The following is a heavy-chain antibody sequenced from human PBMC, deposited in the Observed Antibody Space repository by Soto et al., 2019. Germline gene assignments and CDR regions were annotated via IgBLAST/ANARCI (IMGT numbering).Heavy chain of an antibody. CDR3: ASLGRHF. Sequence: GGSLRLSCAASGFSFSDSWMDWVRQAPGKGPEWVANINQYGSEKNYVDSVKGRFTISRDNAKNSLYLQMNSLRVEDTAVYYCASLGRHFWGPGTMVTVSS. CDR2: INQYGSEK. V-gene: IGHV3-7*01. D-gene: IGHD3-16*01. J-gene: IGHJ4*03. CDR1: GFSFSDSW.